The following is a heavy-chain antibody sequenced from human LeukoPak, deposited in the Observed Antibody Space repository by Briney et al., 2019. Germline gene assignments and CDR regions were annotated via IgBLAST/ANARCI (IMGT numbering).Heavy chain of an antibody. CDR3: AKDTEFGEPYHGMDV. Sequence: GGSLRLSCAVPGFSLDDHAMHWVRHAPGKGLEWVSGISWNGGSGDYADSVKGRFIISRDNAKKSLYLQMNSLRREDTALYYCAKDTEFGEPYHGMDVWGQGTTVTVSS. V-gene: IGHV3-9*01. J-gene: IGHJ6*02. CDR2: ISWNGGSG. CDR1: GFSLDDHA. D-gene: IGHD3-10*01.